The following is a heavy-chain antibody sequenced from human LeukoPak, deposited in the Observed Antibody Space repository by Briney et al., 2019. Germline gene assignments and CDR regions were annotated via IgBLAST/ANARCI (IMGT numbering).Heavy chain of an antibody. V-gene: IGHV1-18*01. CDR3: AREHPHFGELWNDY. D-gene: IGHD3-10*01. CDR1: GFTFSSYG. CDR2: ISSSSGNT. J-gene: IGHJ4*02. Sequence: ASVKVSCKASGFTFSSYGISWVRQAPGQGLEWMGWISSSSGNTNYAQKFQGRVTMTTDKSTSTAYMELRSLRSDDTAVYYCAREHPHFGELWNDYWGQGTPVTVSS.